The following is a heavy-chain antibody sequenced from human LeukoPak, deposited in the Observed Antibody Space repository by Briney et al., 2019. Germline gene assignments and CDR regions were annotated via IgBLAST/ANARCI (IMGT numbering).Heavy chain of an antibody. J-gene: IGHJ4*02. CDR2: INHSGST. V-gene: IGHV4-34*01. CDR3: ARGWMVYHY. Sequence: SETLSLTCAVYGGSFSGYYWSWIRQPPGKGLEWIGEINHSGSTNYNPSLKSRVTISVDTSKNQFSLKLSSVTAADTAVYYCARGWMVYHYWGQGTLVIVSS. CDR1: GGSFSGYY. D-gene: IGHD2-8*01.